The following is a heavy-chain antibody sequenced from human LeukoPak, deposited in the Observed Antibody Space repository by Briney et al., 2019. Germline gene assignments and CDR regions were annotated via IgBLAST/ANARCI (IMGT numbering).Heavy chain of an antibody. Sequence: SETLSLTCAVYGGSFSGYYWSWIRQPPGKGLEWIGEINHSGSTNYNPSLKSRVTISVDTSKNQFSLKLSSVTAADTAVYYCARGLVPAAHSGGFDPWGQGTLVTVSS. CDR3: ARGLVPAAHSGGFDP. V-gene: IGHV4-34*01. CDR1: GGSFSGYY. J-gene: IGHJ5*02. D-gene: IGHD2-2*01. CDR2: INHSGST.